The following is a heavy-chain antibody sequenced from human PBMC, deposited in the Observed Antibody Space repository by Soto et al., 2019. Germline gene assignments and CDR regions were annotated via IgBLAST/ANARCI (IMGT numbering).Heavy chain of an antibody. CDR1: GGSISSGNYY. J-gene: IGHJ6*02. CDR2: ISHSGTT. CDR3: ARDLSDYNGMDV. V-gene: IGHV4-30-4*01. Sequence: QVQLQESGPGLVKPSQTLSLTCTVSGGSISSGNYYWCWIRQPPGKGLEWIGYISHSGTTYYNPSLKNRITISEDTSKNQFSLKLSSVTAADTAVYYCARDLSDYNGMDVWGQGTTVTVSS. D-gene: IGHD3-16*02.